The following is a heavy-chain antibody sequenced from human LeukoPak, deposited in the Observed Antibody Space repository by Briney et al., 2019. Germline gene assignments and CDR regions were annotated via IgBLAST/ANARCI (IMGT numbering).Heavy chain of an antibody. V-gene: IGHV3-23*01. CDR1: GFTFSSYA. CDR3: AKENHGIVGATTLIDY. CDR2: ISASGGNT. J-gene: IGHJ4*02. Sequence: PGRSLRLSCAASGFTFSSYAMHWVRQAPGKGLEWVSVISASGGNTYYADSVKGRFTISRDNSKNTLYLQMNSLRAEDTAVYYCAKENHGIVGATTLIDYWGQGTLVTVSS. D-gene: IGHD1-26*01.